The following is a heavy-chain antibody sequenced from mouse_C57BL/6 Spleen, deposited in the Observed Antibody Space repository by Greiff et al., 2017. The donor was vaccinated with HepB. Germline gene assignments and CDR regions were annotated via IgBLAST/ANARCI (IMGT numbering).Heavy chain of an antibody. J-gene: IGHJ3*01. CDR1: GYAFSSSW. D-gene: IGHD2-1*01. CDR2: IYPGDGDT. V-gene: IGHV1-82*01. Sequence: VQGVESGPELVKPGASVKISCKASGYAFSSSWMNWVKQRPGKGLEWIGRIYPGDGDTNYNGKFKGKATLTADKSSSTAYMQLSSLTSEDSAVYFCAPIYYGNYGFAYWGQGTLVTVSA. CDR3: APIYYGNYGFAY.